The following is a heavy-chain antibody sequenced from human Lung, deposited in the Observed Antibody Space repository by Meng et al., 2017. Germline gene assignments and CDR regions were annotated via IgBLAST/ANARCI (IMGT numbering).Heavy chain of an antibody. V-gene: IGHV1-18*01. CDR2: INTYNGKT. J-gene: IGHJ4*02. CDR3: ATRGNPYLNC. Sequence: QGQLVQSGAEVKKPGASVKVSCEASGYTLSSDGFSWGRQAPGQGLEWLGWINTYNGKTDYAQKFQGRITMTTDTFTSTAYMELRNLRSDDTAVYYCATRGNPYLNCWGQGTLVTVAS. CDR1: GYTLSSDG.